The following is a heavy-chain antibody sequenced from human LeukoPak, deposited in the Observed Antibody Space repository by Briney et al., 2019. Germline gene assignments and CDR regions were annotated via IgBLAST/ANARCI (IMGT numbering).Heavy chain of an antibody. J-gene: IGHJ4*02. CDR1: GGTFSSYA. CDR3: SRGVVGATSSHFVY. V-gene: IGHV1-69*05. D-gene: IGHD1-26*01. Sequence: SVTVSCKASGGTFSSYAIRWVRHAPGQGLEWMGGIIPIFGTANYAHKFQGRVTITTDESTSKAYMELSSLRSEDTAVYYCSRGVVGATSSHFVYWVQGTLVTVCS. CDR2: IIPIFGTA.